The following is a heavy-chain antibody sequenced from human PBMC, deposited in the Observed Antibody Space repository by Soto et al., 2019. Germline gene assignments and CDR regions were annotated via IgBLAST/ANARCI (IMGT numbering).Heavy chain of an antibody. D-gene: IGHD1-26*01. J-gene: IGHJ4*02. CDR1: GFSLSSSGVG. CDR2: IYWDDDK. Sequence: QITLRESGPTRVRPTQPLTLTCNFAGFSLSSSGVGVGWIRQSPGKAPEWLVVIYWDDDKRYNPSLKSRLTSTKDTSKNQVVLTMTNMDPVDTGTYYCAHRAVYSGSYWDGGYFDTWGQGIPVTVSP. V-gene: IGHV2-5*02. CDR3: AHRAVYSGSYWDGGYFDT.